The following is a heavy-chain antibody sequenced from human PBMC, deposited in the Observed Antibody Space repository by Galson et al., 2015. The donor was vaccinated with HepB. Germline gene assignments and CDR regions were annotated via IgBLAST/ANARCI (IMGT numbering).Heavy chain of an antibody. CDR3: ARGRWDGRLLTCDAFDI. CDR2: INPNSGGT. CDR1: GYTFTGYY. V-gene: IGHV1-2*04. J-gene: IGHJ3*02. Sequence: SVKVSCKASGYTFTGYYMHWVRQAPGQGLEWMGWINPNSGGTNYAQKFQGWVTMTRDTSISTAYMELSRLRSDDTAVYYCARGRWDGRLLTCDAFDIWGQGTMVTVSS. D-gene: IGHD1-1*01.